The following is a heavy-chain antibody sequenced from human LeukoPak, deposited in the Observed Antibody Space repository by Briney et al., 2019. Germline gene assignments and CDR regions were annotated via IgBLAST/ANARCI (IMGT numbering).Heavy chain of an antibody. J-gene: IGHJ4*02. CDR1: VSSVSSSSYY. Sequence: SETLSLTCTVSVSSVSSSSYYWAWIRQPPGKGLEWIGTIYYSGSTYYNPSLKSRVTISVDTSKNQFSLKLSSVTAADTAVYYCARHLDTDDFWSGHEGHFDYWGQGTLVTVSS. CDR2: IYYSGST. V-gene: IGHV4-39*01. CDR3: ARHLDTDDFWSGHEGHFDY. D-gene: IGHD3-3*01.